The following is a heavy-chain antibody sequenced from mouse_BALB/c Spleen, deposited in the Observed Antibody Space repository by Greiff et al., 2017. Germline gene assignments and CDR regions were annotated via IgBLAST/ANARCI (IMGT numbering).Heavy chain of an antibody. Sequence: VKLMESGAELAKPGASVKMSCKASGYTFTSYWMHWVKQRPGQGLEWIGYINPSTGYTEYNQKFKDKATLTADKSSSTAYMQLSSLTSEDSAVYYCARGKFWFAYWGQGTLVTVSA. CDR3: ARGKFWFAY. V-gene: IGHV1-7*01. CDR1: GYTFTSYW. CDR2: INPSTGYT. J-gene: IGHJ3*01.